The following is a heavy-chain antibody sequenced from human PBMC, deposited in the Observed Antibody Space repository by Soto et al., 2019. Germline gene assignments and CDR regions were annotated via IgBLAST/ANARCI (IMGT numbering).Heavy chain of an antibody. Sequence: SETLSLTCTVSGGSISSGGYYWSWIRQHPGKGLEWIGYIYYSGSTYYNPSLKSRVTISVDTSKNQFSLKLSSVTAADTAVYYCARDRGYSGYDYKQYYFDYWGQGTLVTVSS. J-gene: IGHJ4*02. D-gene: IGHD5-12*01. CDR2: IYYSGST. V-gene: IGHV4-31*03. CDR3: ARDRGYSGYDYKQYYFDY. CDR1: GGSISSGGYY.